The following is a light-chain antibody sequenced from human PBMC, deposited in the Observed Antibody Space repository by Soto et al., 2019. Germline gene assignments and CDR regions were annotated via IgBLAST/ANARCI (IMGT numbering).Light chain of an antibody. CDR1: QSVSSN. V-gene: IGKV3-15*01. Sequence: EIVMTQSPATLSVSPGERATLSCRARQSVSSNLAWYQQKPGQAPRLLIYGASTRANGIPARFSGSGSGTEGTLTISSRQSEDFAVYYCQQDNNWPPYTFGQGTKLEIK. CDR2: GAS. J-gene: IGKJ2*01. CDR3: QQDNNWPPYT.